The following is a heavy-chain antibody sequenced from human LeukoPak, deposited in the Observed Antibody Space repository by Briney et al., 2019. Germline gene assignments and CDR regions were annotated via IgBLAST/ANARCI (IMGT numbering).Heavy chain of an antibody. V-gene: IGHV4-39*01. CDR2: IYYSGST. Sequence: SETLSLTCTVSGGSISSSYYYWGWIRQPPGKGLEWIGSIYYSGSTYYNPSLKSRVTISVDTSKNQFSLKLRSVTAADTAVYYCARHDGGYCSSTSCYFGAYFDYWGQGTLVTVSS. D-gene: IGHD2-2*01. CDR3: ARHDGGYCSSTSCYFGAYFDY. J-gene: IGHJ4*02. CDR1: GGSISSSYYY.